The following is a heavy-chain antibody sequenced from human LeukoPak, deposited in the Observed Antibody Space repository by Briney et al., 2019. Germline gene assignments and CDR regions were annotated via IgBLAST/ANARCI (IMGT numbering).Heavy chain of an antibody. CDR3: ITYDFWSGYYQFDY. Sequence: PGGSLRLSCAASGFTFSNAWMSWVRQAPGKGLEWVGRIKSKTDGGTTDYAAPVKGRFTISRDDSKNTLYLQMNSLKTEDTAVYYCITYDFWSGYYQFDYWGQGTLVTVSS. V-gene: IGHV3-15*01. CDR2: IKSKTDGGTT. J-gene: IGHJ4*02. D-gene: IGHD3-3*01. CDR1: GFTFSNAW.